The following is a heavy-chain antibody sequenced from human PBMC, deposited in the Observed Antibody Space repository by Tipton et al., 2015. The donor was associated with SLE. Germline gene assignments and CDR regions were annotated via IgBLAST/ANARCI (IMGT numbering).Heavy chain of an antibody. CDR3: ARAGGVEMATINY. CDR1: GYPISSDYF. V-gene: IGHV4-38-2*02. J-gene: IGHJ4*02. Sequence: TLSLTCTVSGYPISSDYFWGWIRQPPGKGLEWIGSIYHSGNTYYNTSLKSRLTISVDTSKSQFSLKLSSVTAADTAVYYCARAGGVEMATINYWGQGTLVTVSS. CDR2: IYHSGNT. D-gene: IGHD5-24*01.